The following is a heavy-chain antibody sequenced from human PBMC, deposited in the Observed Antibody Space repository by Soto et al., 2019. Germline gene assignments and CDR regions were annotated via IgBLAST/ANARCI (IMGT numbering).Heavy chain of an antibody. CDR1: GGSISSTSYY. J-gene: IGHJ4*02. Sequence: PSETLSLTCTVSGGSISSTSYYWGWIRQPPGKGLEWIGSMYYSGSTNYNPSLKSRLTMSVDTSKNQFSLKLRSVTAADTAIYYCARHYSGYDLGGYWGQGTLVTVSS. V-gene: IGHV4-39*01. D-gene: IGHD5-12*01. CDR3: ARHYSGYDLGGY. CDR2: MYYSGST.